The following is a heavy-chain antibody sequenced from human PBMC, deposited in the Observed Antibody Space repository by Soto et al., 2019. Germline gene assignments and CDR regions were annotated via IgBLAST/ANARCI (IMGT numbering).Heavy chain of an antibody. CDR3: AKASGDSTRRYYYGMDV. V-gene: IGHV3-23*01. D-gene: IGHD1-26*01. CDR2: SSGSGDIT. CDR1: GFTFSNYA. J-gene: IGHJ6*02. Sequence: GGSLRLSCAASGFTFSNYAMTWVRQPPGKGLEWVPGSSGSGDITYYADSVKGRFTIYRDNSKNTLYLQLNSLRAEDTAVYYCAKASGDSTRRYYYGMDVWGQGTTVTVSS.